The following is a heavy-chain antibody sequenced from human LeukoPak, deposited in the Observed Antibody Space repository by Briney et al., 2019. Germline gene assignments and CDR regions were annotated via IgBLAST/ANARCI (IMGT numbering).Heavy chain of an antibody. CDR2: INHSGST. CDR1: GGSFSGYY. Sequence: PSETLSLTCAVYGGSFSGYYWSWIRQPPGKGLEWIGEINHSGSTNYNPSLESRVTISVDTSKNQFSLKLSSVTAADTAVYYCARSAAMAEYYYYGMDVWGQGTTVTVSS. J-gene: IGHJ6*02. D-gene: IGHD5-18*01. V-gene: IGHV4-34*01. CDR3: ARSAAMAEYYYYGMDV.